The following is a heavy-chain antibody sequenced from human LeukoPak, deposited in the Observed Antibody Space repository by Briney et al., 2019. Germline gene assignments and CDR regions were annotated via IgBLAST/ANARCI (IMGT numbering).Heavy chain of an antibody. Sequence: SETLSLTCAVYGGSFSGYYWSWIRQPPGKGLEWIGEINHSGSTNYNPSLKSRVTISVDTSKNQFSLKLSSVTAADTAVYYCARRRGSSGVDYWGQGTLVTASS. V-gene: IGHV4-34*01. CDR1: GGSFSGYY. D-gene: IGHD3-16*01. CDR2: INHSGST. J-gene: IGHJ4*02. CDR3: ARRRGSSGVDY.